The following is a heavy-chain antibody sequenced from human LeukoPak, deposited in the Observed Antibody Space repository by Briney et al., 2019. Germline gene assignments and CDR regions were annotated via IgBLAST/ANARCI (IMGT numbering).Heavy chain of an antibody. CDR3: ARKTVAVPGDS. D-gene: IGHD6-19*01. Sequence: GSLRLSCAASGFTFSSYWMSWVRQPPGKGLEWIGEINHSGSTNYNPSLKSRVTISLDTSKNQLSLSLSSVTAADTAVYYCARKTVAVPGDSWGQGTLVTVSS. CDR2: INHSGST. CDR1: GFTFSSYW. J-gene: IGHJ4*02. V-gene: IGHV4-34*01.